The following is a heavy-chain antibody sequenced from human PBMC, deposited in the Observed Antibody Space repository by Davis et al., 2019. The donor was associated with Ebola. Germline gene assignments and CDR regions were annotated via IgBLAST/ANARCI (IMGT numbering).Heavy chain of an antibody. Sequence: KVSCKGSGYSFTSYWISWVRQMPGKGLEWMGRIDPSDSYTNYSPSFQGHVTISADKSISTAYLQWSSLKASDTAMYYCASSLAVRGATVYWGQGTLVTVSS. V-gene: IGHV5-10-1*01. D-gene: IGHD3-10*01. CDR1: GYSFTSYW. CDR3: ASSLAVRGATVY. CDR2: IDPSDSYT. J-gene: IGHJ4*02.